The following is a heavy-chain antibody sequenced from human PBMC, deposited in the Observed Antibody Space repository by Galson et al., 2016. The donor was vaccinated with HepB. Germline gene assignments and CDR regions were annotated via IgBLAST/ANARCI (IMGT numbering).Heavy chain of an antibody. D-gene: IGHD6-13*01. J-gene: IGHJ4*02. CDR1: GFTFGDYA. CDR3: TRDRHAGISLAFDY. V-gene: IGHV3-49*03. Sequence: SLRLSCAGSGFTFGDYAVSWFRQAPGKGLEWVGLIRINRFGGTTGYAPSVKGRFIVSRDDSQSVAYIHMNSLKTEDTAMYYCTRDRHAGISLAFDYWGQGNMVTVSS. CDR2: IRINRFGGTT.